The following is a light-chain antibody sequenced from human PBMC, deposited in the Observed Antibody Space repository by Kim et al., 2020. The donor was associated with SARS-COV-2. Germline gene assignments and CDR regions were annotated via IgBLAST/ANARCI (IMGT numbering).Light chain of an antibody. CDR1: SLRSYY. V-gene: IGLV3-19*01. J-gene: IGLJ2*01. CDR2: GTN. Sequence: ALGQTVRITCQGDSLRSYYASWYQQKPRQAPVLVIYGTNNRPSGIPDRFSGSSSGNTGSLTITGAQAEDEADYYCKSRDSSGNHLVFGGGTQLTVL. CDR3: KSRDSSGNHLV.